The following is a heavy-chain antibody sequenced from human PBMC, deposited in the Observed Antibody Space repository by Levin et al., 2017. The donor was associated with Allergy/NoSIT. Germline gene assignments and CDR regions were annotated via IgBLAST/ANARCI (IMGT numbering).Heavy chain of an antibody. V-gene: IGHV4-38-2*02. J-gene: IGHJ4*02. Sequence: PSETLSLTCIVDGSSITSHYFWGWIRQPPGKGPQWIGSINHAGNTHYKPSLMSRVTMSVDTSKNQFSLKVMSLTAADTAVYYCARIVGASHIDSWGQGTLVTVSS. CDR3: ARIVGASHIDS. CDR1: GSSITSHYF. D-gene: IGHD1-26*01. CDR2: INHAGNT.